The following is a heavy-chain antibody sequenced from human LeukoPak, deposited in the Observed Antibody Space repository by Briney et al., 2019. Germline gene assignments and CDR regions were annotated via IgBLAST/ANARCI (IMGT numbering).Heavy chain of an antibody. CDR1: GFTFNTYT. CDR2: ITGNGVST. D-gene: IGHD6-13*01. V-gene: IGHV3-23*01. Sequence: GGSLGLSCAASGFTFNTYTMNWVRLAPGKGLEWVSLITGNGVSTYYADSVKGRFTISRDNSKSTLYLQMNSLRAEDTAVYYCAKGLHSRSWYSDSWGQGTLVTVSS. J-gene: IGHJ4*02. CDR3: AKGLHSRSWYSDS.